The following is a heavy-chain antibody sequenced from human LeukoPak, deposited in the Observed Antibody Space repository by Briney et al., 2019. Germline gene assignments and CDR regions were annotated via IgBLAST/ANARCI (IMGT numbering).Heavy chain of an antibody. CDR2: ISGSGGST. Sequence: PGGSLRLSCAASGFTFSSYAMSWVRQAPGKGLEWVSAISGSGGSTYYADSVKGRFTISRDNSKNTLYLQMNSLRTEDTAVYYCAKDRVLRYFDWLFDLDYWGQGTLVTVSS. J-gene: IGHJ4*02. D-gene: IGHD3-9*01. V-gene: IGHV3-23*01. CDR1: GFTFSSYA. CDR3: AKDRVLRYFDWLFDLDY.